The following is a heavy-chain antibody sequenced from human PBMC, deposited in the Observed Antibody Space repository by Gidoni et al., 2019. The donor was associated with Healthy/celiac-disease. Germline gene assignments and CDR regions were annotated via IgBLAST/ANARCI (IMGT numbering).Heavy chain of an antibody. J-gene: IGHJ3*02. D-gene: IGHD1-1*01. CDR1: GFTFSSYS. V-gene: IGHV3-21*01. CDR3: ASKEPEVPVERLGAFDI. CDR2: ISSSSSYI. Sequence: EVQLVESGGGLVKPGGSLRLSCAASGFTFSSYSMNWVRQAPGKGLEWVSSISSSSSYIYYADSVKGRFTISRDNAKNSLYLQMNSLRAEDTAVYYCASKEPEVPVERLGAFDIWGQGTMVTVSS.